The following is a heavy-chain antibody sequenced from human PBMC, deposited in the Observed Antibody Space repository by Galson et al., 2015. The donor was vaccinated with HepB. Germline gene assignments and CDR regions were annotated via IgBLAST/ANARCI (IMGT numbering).Heavy chain of an antibody. V-gene: IGHV3-33*01. Sequence: SLRLSCAASGFTFGSYGMHWVRQAPGKGLEWVAVIWYDGSNKYYADSVKGRFTISRDNSKNTLYLQMNSLRAEDTAVYYCARGPPRGWNQEDYYYGMDVWGQGTTVTVSS. J-gene: IGHJ6*02. CDR3: ARGPPRGWNQEDYYYGMDV. CDR2: IWYDGSNK. D-gene: IGHD1-1*01. CDR1: GFTFGSYG.